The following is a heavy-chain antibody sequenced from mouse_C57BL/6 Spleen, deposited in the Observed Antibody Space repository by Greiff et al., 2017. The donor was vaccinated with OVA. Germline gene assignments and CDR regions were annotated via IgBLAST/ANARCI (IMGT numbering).Heavy chain of an antibody. CDR1: GYTFTSYW. CDR2: IDPSDSYT. V-gene: IGHV1-69*01. J-gene: IGHJ2*01. CDR3: ARGRGYGNYRGLDY. Sequence: VQLQQPGAELVMPGASVKLSCKASGYTFTSYWMHWVKQRPGQGLEWIGEIDPSDSYTNYNQKFKGKSTLTVDKSSSTAYMQLSSLTSEDSAVYYCARGRGYGNYRGLDYWGQGTTLTVSS. D-gene: IGHD2-1*01.